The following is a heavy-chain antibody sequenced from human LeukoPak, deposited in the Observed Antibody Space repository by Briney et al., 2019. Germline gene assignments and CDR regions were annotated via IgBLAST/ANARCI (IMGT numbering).Heavy chain of an antibody. V-gene: IGHV4-38-2*02. D-gene: IGHD1-14*01. CDR1: GYSISSGYY. CDR3: ARDQGTGNDAFDI. J-gene: IGHJ3*02. Sequence: SETLSLTCTVSGYSISSGYYWGWIRQPPGKGLEWIGSIYPSGSTYYNPSLKSRVTISVDTSKNQFSLKLSSVTAADTAVYYCARDQGTGNDAFDIWGQGTMVTVSS. CDR2: IYPSGST.